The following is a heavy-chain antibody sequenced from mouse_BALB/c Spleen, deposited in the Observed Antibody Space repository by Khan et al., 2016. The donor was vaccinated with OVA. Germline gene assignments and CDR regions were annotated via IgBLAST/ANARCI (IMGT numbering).Heavy chain of an antibody. V-gene: IGHV1-9*01. Sequence: VQLQESGAELMKPGASVKISCKATGYTFSSYWIEWVKQRPGHGLEWIGEILPGSGSTNYNEKFKGKATFTPDTSSNTAYMQLISLTSEDSAVYYCASCQIYDGYYMFAYWGQGTLITVSA. D-gene: IGHD2-3*01. J-gene: IGHJ3*01. CDR3: ASCQIYDGYYMFAY. CDR1: GYTFSSYW. CDR2: ILPGSGST.